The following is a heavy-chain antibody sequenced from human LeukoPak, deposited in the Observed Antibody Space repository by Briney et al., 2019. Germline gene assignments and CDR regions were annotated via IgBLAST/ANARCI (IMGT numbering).Heavy chain of an antibody. V-gene: IGHV1-2*02. D-gene: IGHD6-19*01. CDR1: GYTFTGYY. J-gene: IGHJ4*02. Sequence: ASVKVSCKASGYTFTGYYMHWVRQAPGQGLEWMGWINPNSGGTNYAQKFQGRVTMTRDTSISTAYMELSRLRSDDTAVYYCARALSWGIAVAALDYWGQGTLVTVSS. CDR3: ARALSWGIAVAALDY. CDR2: INPNSGGT.